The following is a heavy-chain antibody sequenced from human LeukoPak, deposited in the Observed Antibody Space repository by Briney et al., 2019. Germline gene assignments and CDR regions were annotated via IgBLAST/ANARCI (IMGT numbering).Heavy chain of an antibody. D-gene: IGHD3-10*01. CDR3: ARSVGYYGSGSPSDY. CDR1: GYTFISYG. Sequence: ASVKVSCKASGYTFISYGISWVRQAPGQGLEWMGWISAYNGNTNYAQKLQGRVTMTTDTSTSTAYMGLRSLRSDDTAVYYCARSVGYYGSGSPSDYWGQGTLVTVSS. CDR2: ISAYNGNT. J-gene: IGHJ4*02. V-gene: IGHV1-18*01.